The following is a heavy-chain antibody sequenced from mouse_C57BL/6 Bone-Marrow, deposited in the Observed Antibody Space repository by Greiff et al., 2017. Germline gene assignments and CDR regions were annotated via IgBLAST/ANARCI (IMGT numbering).Heavy chain of an antibody. Sequence: EVMLVESGGGLVQPGGSLKLSCAASGFTFSDYGMAWVRQAPRKGPEWVAFISNLAYSIYYADTVTGRFTISRENAKNTLYLEMSSLRSEDTAMYYCARLGYYDYAMDYWGKGTSVTVSS. CDR1: GFTFSDYG. CDR2: ISNLAYSI. J-gene: IGHJ4*01. D-gene: IGHD2-3*01. CDR3: ARLGYYDYAMDY. V-gene: IGHV5-15*01.